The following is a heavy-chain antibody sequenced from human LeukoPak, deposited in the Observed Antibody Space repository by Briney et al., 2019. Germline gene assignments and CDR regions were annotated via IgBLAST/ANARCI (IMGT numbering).Heavy chain of an antibody. V-gene: IGHV4-59*01. CDR1: GGSISSYY. J-gene: IGHJ4*02. Sequence: KPSETLLLTCTVSGGSISSYYWSWIRQPPGKGLEWIGYIYYSGSTNYNPSLKRRVAPSVDTSNSQFSLKLSSVTAADTAVYYCARVTTRSGYYYDFDYWGQGSLVTVSS. D-gene: IGHD3-22*01. CDR3: ARVTTRSGYYYDFDY. CDR2: IYYSGST.